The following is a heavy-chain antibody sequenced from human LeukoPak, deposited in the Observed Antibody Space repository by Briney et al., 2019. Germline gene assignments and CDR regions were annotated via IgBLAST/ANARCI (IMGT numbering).Heavy chain of an antibody. J-gene: IGHJ4*02. V-gene: IGHV4-39*01. CDR2: INHSGST. CDR3: ARHGRLHTY. CDR1: GDSINSNNYY. Sequence: PSETLSLTCTVSGDSINSNNYYWSWIRQPPGKGLEWIGEINHSGSTNYNPSLKSRVTISVDTSKNQFSLKLSSVTAADTAVHYCARHGRLHTYWGQGTLVTVSS. D-gene: IGHD5-18*01.